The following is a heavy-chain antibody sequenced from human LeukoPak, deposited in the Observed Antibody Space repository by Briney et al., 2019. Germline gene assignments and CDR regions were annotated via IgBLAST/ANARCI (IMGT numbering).Heavy chain of an antibody. J-gene: IGHJ6*03. CDR3: ARDSEEDYYYMDV. Sequence: TSETPSLTCTVSGGSISDYYRGWIRQPPGKGLEWIGYFYNSGSSTYNPSLKSRVTISADTSKNQFSLKLSSVTAADTAVYYCARDSEEDYYYMDVWGKGTTVTVSS. CDR1: GGSISDYY. D-gene: IGHD2-15*01. V-gene: IGHV4-4*08. CDR2: FYNSGSS.